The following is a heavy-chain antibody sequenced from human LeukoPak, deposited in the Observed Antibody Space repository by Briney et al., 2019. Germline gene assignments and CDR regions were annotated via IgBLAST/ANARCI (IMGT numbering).Heavy chain of an antibody. CDR1: GGPISSYY. V-gene: IGHV4-59*01. CDR2: IYYSGST. J-gene: IGHJ4*02. CDR3: ARVGSSSWYGADY. Sequence: SETLSLTCTVSGGPISSYYWSWIRQPPGKGLEWIGYIYYSGSTNYNPSLKSRVTISVDTSKNQFSLKLSSVTAADTAVYYCARVGSSSWYGADYWGQGTLVTVSS. D-gene: IGHD6-13*01.